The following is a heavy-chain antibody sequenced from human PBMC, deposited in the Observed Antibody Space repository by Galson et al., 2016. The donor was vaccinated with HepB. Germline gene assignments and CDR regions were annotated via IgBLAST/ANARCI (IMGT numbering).Heavy chain of an antibody. CDR3: ANVSPYYYDKSGYY. D-gene: IGHD3-22*01. Sequence: SLRLSCATSGFSFNDRAMSWVRQAPGRGLEWVSGVTGTGESTYYTDSVKGRFTISRDNSKNTLYLQMNSLRAADTAIYYCANVSPYYYDKSGYYWGQGTLVTVSS. CDR2: VTGTGEST. CDR1: GFSFNDRA. J-gene: IGHJ4*02. V-gene: IGHV3-23*01.